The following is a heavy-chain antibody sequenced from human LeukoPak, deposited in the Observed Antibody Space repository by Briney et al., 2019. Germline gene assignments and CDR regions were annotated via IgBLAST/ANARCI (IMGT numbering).Heavy chain of an antibody. V-gene: IGHV1-18*01. Sequence: ASVKVSCKASGYTFTSSGISWVRQAPGQGLEWMGWISAYNGNTNYAQKLQGRVTMTTDTSTSTAYMELRSLRSDDTAVYYCARVGIAAAPGNWFDPWGQGTLVTVSS. D-gene: IGHD6-13*01. CDR2: ISAYNGNT. CDR1: GYTFTSSG. CDR3: ARVGIAAAPGNWFDP. J-gene: IGHJ5*02.